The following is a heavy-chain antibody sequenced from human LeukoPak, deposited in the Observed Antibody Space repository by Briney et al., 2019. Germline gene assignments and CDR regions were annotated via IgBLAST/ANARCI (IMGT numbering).Heavy chain of an antibody. CDR1: GFNFRSSW. CDR2: INQEETGR. Sequence: PGGSLRLSCAASGFNFRSSWMTCVRQAPGKGLEWVTNINQEETGRYYVDSVKGRFTSSRDNAKNSLYLQMNSLKTEDTAIYYCVRVSFAVADSDYWGRGALVTVSS. CDR3: VRVSFAVADSDY. D-gene: IGHD6-19*01. V-gene: IGHV3-7*01. J-gene: IGHJ4*02.